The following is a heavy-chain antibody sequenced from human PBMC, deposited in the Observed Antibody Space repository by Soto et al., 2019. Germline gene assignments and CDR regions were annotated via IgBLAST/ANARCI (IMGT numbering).Heavy chain of an antibody. Sequence: QVQVQESGPGLVKPSQTLSLKCSVSGGSIGSRDYYWSWIRQHPEKGLEWIGSIYYNGNTDYNPSLRGRATMSLATSMNEFSLKLTSVTAADTAVYYCARDKGGAALKGSGMDVWGQGTTVTVS. CDR3: ARDKGGAALKGSGMDV. V-gene: IGHV4-31*02. J-gene: IGHJ6*02. D-gene: IGHD1-26*01. CDR1: GGSIGSRDYY. CDR2: IYYNGNT.